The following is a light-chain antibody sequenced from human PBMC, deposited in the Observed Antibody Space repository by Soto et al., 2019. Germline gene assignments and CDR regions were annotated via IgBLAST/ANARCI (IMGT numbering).Light chain of an antibody. CDR2: AAS. V-gene: IGKV1-5*01. CDR3: QQYYSFPWT. CDR1: HIITAW. J-gene: IGKJ1*01. Sequence: DIQLTQSPSTLSASVGDRVVITCRASHIITAWLAWYQQKPGKAPKLLIYAASSLQSGVPSRFSGSGSGTDFTLTISCLQSEDFATYYCQQYYSFPWTFGQGTKVHI.